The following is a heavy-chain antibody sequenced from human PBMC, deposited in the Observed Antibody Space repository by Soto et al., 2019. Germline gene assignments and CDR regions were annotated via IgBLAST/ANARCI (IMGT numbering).Heavy chain of an antibody. Sequence: QVQLVQSGAEVKKPGSSVKVSCKASGGTFSSYAISWVRQAPGQGLEWMGGIIPISGTTNYAQKFQGRVTTAANETTSTAYMELSSLRSEDTAVYSCATSPSGVVAQTYYYYGMDVWGQGTTVTVSS. CDR3: ATSPSGVVAQTYYYYGMDV. V-gene: IGHV1-69*12. CDR2: IIPISGTT. CDR1: GGTFSSYA. D-gene: IGHD2-15*01. J-gene: IGHJ6*02.